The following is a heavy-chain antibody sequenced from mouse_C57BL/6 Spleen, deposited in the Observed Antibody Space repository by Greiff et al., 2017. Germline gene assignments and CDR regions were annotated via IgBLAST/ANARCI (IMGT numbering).Heavy chain of an antibody. V-gene: IGHV1-82*01. CDR1: GYAFSSSW. J-gene: IGHJ1*03. Sequence: QVQLQQSGPELVKPGASVKISCKASGYAFSSSWMNWVKQRPGKGLEWIGRIYPGDGDTNYNGKFTGKATLTADKSASTAYMQLSSLTSEDSAVYFCARNGYSWYFDVWGTGTTVTVSS. CDR3: ARNGYSWYFDV. D-gene: IGHD2-3*01. CDR2: IYPGDGDT.